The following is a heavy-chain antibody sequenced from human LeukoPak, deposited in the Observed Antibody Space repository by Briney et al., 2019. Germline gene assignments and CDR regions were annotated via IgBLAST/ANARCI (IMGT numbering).Heavy chain of an antibody. Sequence: GGSLRLSCAASGFTFSNYIMNWVRQAPGKGLEWLSYISSSSSPIYYADSVKGRFTISRDNAKNSLYLQMNSLRDEDTGVYYCAKGGHGSGSYEYWGQGTLVTVSS. CDR1: GFTFSNYI. CDR2: ISSSSSPI. V-gene: IGHV3-48*02. CDR3: AKGGHGSGSYEY. J-gene: IGHJ4*02. D-gene: IGHD3-10*01.